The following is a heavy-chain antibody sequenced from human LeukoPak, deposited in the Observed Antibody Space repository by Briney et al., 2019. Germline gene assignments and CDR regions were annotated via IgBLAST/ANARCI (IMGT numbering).Heavy chain of an antibody. CDR1: GFTFSSYG. CDR3: AKDLFKVAGPSFDP. D-gene: IGHD6-19*01. V-gene: IGHV3-30*02. J-gene: IGHJ5*02. Sequence: GRSLRLSCAASGFTFSSYGMHWVRQAPGKGLEWVSFIRYDGSNEYYADSVKGRFTISRDNSKNTLYLQMNSLRAEDTAVYYCAKDLFKVAGPSFDPWGQGTLVTVSS. CDR2: IRYDGSNE.